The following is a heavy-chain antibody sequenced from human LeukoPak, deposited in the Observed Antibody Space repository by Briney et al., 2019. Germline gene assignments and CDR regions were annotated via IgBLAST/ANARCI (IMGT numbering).Heavy chain of an antibody. CDR3: AKGDYYGSGLDY. CDR1: GFTFSNYA. Sequence: GSLRLSCAASGFTFSNYAMHWVRQAPGKGLVWVAFIRYDGGNAYYVDSVKGRFTISRDNSKDTLYLQMNGLRPEDTAVYFCAKGDYYGSGLDYWGQGAPVTVSS. J-gene: IGHJ4*02. D-gene: IGHD3-10*01. CDR2: IRYDGGNA. V-gene: IGHV3-30*02.